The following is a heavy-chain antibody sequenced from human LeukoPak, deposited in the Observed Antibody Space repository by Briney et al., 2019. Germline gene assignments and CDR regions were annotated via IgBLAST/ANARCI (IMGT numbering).Heavy chain of an antibody. CDR1: GVSFSGYY. Sequence: TPSETLSLTCAVYGVSFSGYYWSWIRQPPGKGLEWIGEINHSGSTNYSPSLKSRVTISVDTSKNQFSLKLSSETAADTAVYYCARAATTSIPATRGMDVWGQGTTVTVSS. V-gene: IGHV4-34*01. J-gene: IGHJ6*02. D-gene: IGHD1-14*01. CDR2: INHSGST. CDR3: ARAATTSIPATRGMDV.